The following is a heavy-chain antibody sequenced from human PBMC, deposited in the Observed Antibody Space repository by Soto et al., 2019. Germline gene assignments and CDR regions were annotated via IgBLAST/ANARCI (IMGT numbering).Heavy chain of an antibody. J-gene: IGHJ6*02. V-gene: IGHV3-21*01. CDR2: ISSSRSYI. CDR1: GFTFSSYS. D-gene: IGHD3-3*01. CDR3: ARVSGYYTYGMDV. Sequence: EVQLVESGGGLVKPGGSLRLSCAASGFTFSSYSMNWVRQAPGKGLEWVSSISSSRSYIYYADSVKGRFTISRDNAKNSLYLQMNSLRAEDTAVYYCARVSGYYTYGMDVWGQGTTVTVSS.